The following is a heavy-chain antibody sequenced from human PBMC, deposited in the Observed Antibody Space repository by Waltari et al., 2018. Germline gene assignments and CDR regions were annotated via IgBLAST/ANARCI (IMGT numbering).Heavy chain of an antibody. J-gene: IGHJ4*02. CDR3: AKRAAYSGSRGLYYFDY. Sequence: EVQLVESGGGLAQPGESPKLSCAASGFTFSTYAMSWVRQAPGKGLEWVSVISDNGGDASYADSVKGRFAISRDNSKNTLYLQINSLRAEDTAIYYCAKRAAYSGSRGLYYFDYWGQGTLVTVSS. D-gene: IGHD1-26*01. CDR2: ISDNGGDA. V-gene: IGHV3-23*04. CDR1: GFTFSTYA.